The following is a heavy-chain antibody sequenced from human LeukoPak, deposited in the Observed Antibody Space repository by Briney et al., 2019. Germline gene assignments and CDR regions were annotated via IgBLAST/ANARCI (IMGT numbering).Heavy chain of an antibody. D-gene: IGHD6-13*01. CDR3: ARDLAAAGAKPGDY. CDR1: GGSISSYY. J-gene: IGHJ4*02. Sequence: PSETLSLTCTVSGGSISSYYWSWIRQPPGKGLEWIGYIYTSGSTNYNPSLKSRVTISVDTSKNQFSLKLSSVTAADTAVYYCARDLAAAGAKPGDYWGQGTLVTVSS. CDR2: IYTSGST. V-gene: IGHV4-4*09.